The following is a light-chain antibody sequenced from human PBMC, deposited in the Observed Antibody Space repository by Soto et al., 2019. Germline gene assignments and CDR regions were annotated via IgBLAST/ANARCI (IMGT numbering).Light chain of an antibody. V-gene: IGKV2D-29*01. CDR3: LQSIQLPPT. CDR2: EVF. CDR1: QSLLFSDAKTY. Sequence: DIVMTQTPLSLAVTPGQPASISCKSSQSLLFSDAKTYLYWYLQRPGQPPQRLISEVFNRFSGVPDRFSGSGSGTDFTLTISRVEAEDVGIYYCLQSIQLPPTFGPGTKVDIK. J-gene: IGKJ3*01.